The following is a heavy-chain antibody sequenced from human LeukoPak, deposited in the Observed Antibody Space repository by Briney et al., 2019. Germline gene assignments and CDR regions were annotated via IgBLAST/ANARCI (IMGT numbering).Heavy chain of an antibody. V-gene: IGHV3-23*01. Sequence: GRSLSLSCAASGFTFSSDAMSWVREAPGKGLEWCSAISGSGGSTYSADSVKGRFTIPRHNSKNTLYLQMTTLRAEDTAVYYCPGVDDYGAFRTFDYWGQGTLVTVSS. CDR1: GFTFSSDA. CDR2: ISGSGGST. J-gene: IGHJ4*02. D-gene: IGHD4-17*01. CDR3: PGVDDYGAFRTFDY.